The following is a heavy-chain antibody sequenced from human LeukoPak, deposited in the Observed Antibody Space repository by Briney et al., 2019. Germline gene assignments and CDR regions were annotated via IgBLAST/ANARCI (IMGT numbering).Heavy chain of an antibody. V-gene: IGHV3-9*01. J-gene: IGHJ3*02. CDR2: ISWNSGSI. CDR1: GFTFDDYA. D-gene: IGHD3-10*01. CDR3: AKGTGSYIHDAFDI. Sequence: PGGSPRLSCAASGFTFDDYAMHWVRQAPGKGLEWVSGISWNSGSIGYADSVKGRFTISRDNAKNSLYLQMNSLRAEDTALYYCAKGTGSYIHDAFDIRGQGTMVTVSS.